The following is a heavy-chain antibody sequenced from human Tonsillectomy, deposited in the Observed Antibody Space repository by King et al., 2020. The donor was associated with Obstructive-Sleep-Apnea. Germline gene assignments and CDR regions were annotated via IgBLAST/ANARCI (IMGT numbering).Heavy chain of an antibody. CDR1: GVSLSTSGGG. CDR2: IYWNDEK. CDR3: AHRPATPIVPFDY. J-gene: IGHJ4*02. V-gene: IGHV2-5*01. D-gene: IGHD1-26*01. Sequence: ITLKESGPTLVKPTQPLTRTCTFSGVSLSTSGGGVDWTRQPPVKALEWLALIYWNDEKRYSPSLKSRLTITQDTSKNKVVLTMTNMDPVDTATYYCAHRPATPIVPFDYWGQGTLVTVSS.